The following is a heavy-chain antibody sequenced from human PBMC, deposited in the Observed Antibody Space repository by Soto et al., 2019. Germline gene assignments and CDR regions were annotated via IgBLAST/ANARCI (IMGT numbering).Heavy chain of an antibody. CDR1: ESTVSSKY. CDR2: IYSGGTS. V-gene: IGHV3-53*01. D-gene: IGHD5-18*01. CDR3: AYSESGYSYGLPI. J-gene: IGHJ4*02. Sequence: PGWSLRLSCAASESTVSSKYMSWVRQAPGKGLEWVSHIYSGGTSYYADSVKGRFTISRDNSRNTLYLQMNSLRAEDTAVYYCAYSESGYSYGLPIWGQGTLVTVSS.